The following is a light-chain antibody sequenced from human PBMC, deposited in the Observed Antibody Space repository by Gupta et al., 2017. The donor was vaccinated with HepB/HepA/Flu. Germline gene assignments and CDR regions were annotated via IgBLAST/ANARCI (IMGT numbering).Light chain of an antibody. Sequence: EIVLTQSPATLSLSPGESATLPCRASQSVTNYLAWYQQKPGQAPRLLIYDASNRASGIPARFSGRGSATDFTLTISILEPEDFAVYCCQQRDNYLTFGGGTKVEIK. CDR2: DAS. V-gene: IGKV3-11*01. CDR3: QQRDNYLT. CDR1: QSVTNY. J-gene: IGKJ4*01.